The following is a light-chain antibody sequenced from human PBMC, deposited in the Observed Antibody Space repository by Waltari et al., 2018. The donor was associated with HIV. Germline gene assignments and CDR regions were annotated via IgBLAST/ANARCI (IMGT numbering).Light chain of an antibody. CDR1: SSNIGSPY. CDR2: RNH. J-gene: IGLJ2*01. V-gene: IGLV1-47*01. Sequence: SVLPQPHSASGTPGQRVTISCSGSSSNIGSPYVFWYQQLPGTAPKLLMHRNHQRPSGVPDRFSDSTSGTSASLAISGLRSEDEADYYCATWDDSLSGVLFGGGTKLTVL. CDR3: ATWDDSLSGVL.